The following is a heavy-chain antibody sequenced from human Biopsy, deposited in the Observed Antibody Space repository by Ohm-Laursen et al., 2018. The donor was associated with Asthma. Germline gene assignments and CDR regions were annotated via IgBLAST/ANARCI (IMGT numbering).Heavy chain of an antibody. Sequence: SLRLSCAASGFMFRSFGMYWVRQAPGKGLEWVAVISYDGNHKFYEDSVKGRFTISRDNSKNTLYLQMNSLRTEETAVYYCAKRRGYSGHDNDYWGQGTLVIVSS. CDR1: GFMFRSFG. D-gene: IGHD5-12*01. CDR3: AKRRGYSGHDNDY. V-gene: IGHV3-30*18. CDR2: ISYDGNHK. J-gene: IGHJ4*02.